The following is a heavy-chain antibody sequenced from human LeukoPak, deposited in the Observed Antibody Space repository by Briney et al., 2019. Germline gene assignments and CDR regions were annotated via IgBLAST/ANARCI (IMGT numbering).Heavy chain of an antibody. V-gene: IGHV1-24*01. CDR2: FDPEDGET. CDR3: ATVSHDYGGVFDY. D-gene: IGHD4-17*01. J-gene: IGHJ4*02. Sequence: GASVKASCKVSGYTLTELSMHWVRQAPGKGLEWMGGFDPEDGETIYAQKFQGRVTMTEDTSTDTAYMELSSLRSEDTAVYYCATVSHDYGGVFDYWGQGTLVTVSS. CDR1: GYTLTELS.